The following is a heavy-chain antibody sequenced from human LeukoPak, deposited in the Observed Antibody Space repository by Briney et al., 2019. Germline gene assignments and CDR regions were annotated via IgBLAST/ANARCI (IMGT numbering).Heavy chain of an antibody. V-gene: IGHV3-74*01. J-gene: IGHJ6*02. CDR3: ARANYGLDV. CDR2: INSDGIST. Sequence: GGSLRLSCAASGFTFSNYRMHWVRQAPGKGLVWVSRINSDGISTGYADSVKGRFTISRDNAKNSLYLQMNSLRAEDTAVYSCARANYGLDVWGQGTTVTVSS. CDR1: GFTFSNYR.